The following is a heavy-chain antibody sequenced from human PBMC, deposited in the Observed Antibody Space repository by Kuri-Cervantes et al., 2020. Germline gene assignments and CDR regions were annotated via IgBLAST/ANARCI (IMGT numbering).Heavy chain of an antibody. CDR3: AREAYRDYYYMDV. D-gene: IGHD1-14*01. V-gene: IGHV4-4*02. CDR2: LYHSGST. CDR1: GGPISSSNG. J-gene: IGHJ6*03. Sequence: GSLRLSCAVSGGPISSSNGWTWVRQPPGMGLEWIGELYHSGSTNYNPSLKSRVTISVDTSKNQFSLKLSSVTDADTAAYYCAREAYRDYYYMDVWGKGTTVTVSS.